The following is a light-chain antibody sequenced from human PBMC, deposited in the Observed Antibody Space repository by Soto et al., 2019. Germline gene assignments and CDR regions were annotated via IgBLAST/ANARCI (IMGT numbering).Light chain of an antibody. CDR2: GAS. CDR1: QDIGNF. Sequence: DIQMTQSPSSVSASVGDRVTITCRASQDIGNFLAWYQQTPGKAPKLLIHGASSLYRGVASRFSGGGTGTDFTLTILSLQPEDFATYYCQQTRDFPRNFGQGTKVDIK. V-gene: IGKV1-12*01. CDR3: QQTRDFPRN. J-gene: IGKJ1*01.